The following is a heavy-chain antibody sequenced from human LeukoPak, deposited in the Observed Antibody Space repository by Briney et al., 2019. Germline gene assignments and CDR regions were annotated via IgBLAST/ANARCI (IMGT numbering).Heavy chain of an antibody. CDR2: INPNDGDT. V-gene: IGHV1-2*02. Sequence: GASVKVSCKASGYTFTDYYMHWVRQAPGQGFEWVGWINPNDGDTIYAQKFQGRVTMTRDTSISTAHMEVSRLRSDDTAVYYCARANFLYCSSTTCLFDYWGQGTLVTVSS. CDR1: GYTFTDYY. CDR3: ARANFLYCSSTTCLFDY. D-gene: IGHD2-2*01. J-gene: IGHJ4*02.